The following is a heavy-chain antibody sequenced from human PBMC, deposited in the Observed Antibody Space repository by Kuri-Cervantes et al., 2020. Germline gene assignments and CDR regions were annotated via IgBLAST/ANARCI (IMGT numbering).Heavy chain of an antibody. CDR2: IYYSGST. V-gene: IGHV4-39*01. J-gene: IGHJ5*02. Sequence: SETLPLTCTVSGGSISSSSYYWGWIRQPPGKGLEWIGSIYYSGSTYYNPSLRSRVTISVDTSKNQFSLKLSSVTAADTAVYYCASNPGEYCGGDCYSNNWFDPWGQGTLVTVSS. CDR1: GGSISSSSYY. D-gene: IGHD2-21*02. CDR3: ASNPGEYCGGDCYSNNWFDP.